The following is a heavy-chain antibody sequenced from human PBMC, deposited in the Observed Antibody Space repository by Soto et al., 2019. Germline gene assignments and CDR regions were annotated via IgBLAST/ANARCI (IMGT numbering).Heavy chain of an antibody. Sequence: EVQLVESGGGLVQPGGSLRLSCAASGFTFSSYSMNWVRQAPGKGREWVSYISSSSSTIYYADSVKGRFTISRDNAKNSLYLQMNSLRDEDTAVYYCARAIGGVEWELPSDYWGQGTLVTVSS. CDR2: ISSSSSTI. V-gene: IGHV3-48*02. J-gene: IGHJ4*02. CDR1: GFTFSSYS. D-gene: IGHD1-26*01. CDR3: ARAIGGVEWELPSDY.